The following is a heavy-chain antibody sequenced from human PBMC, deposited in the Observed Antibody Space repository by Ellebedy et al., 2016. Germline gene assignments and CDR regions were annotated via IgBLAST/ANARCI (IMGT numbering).Heavy chain of an antibody. V-gene: IGHV4-31*03. Sequence: SETLSLXCTVSGSSITRVPYYLTWVRQLPGKELEWIGYIYWHGNTYYNPSLNRRATMSIDTSKNQFSLNLRSVTAADTAVYYCARAADAPTAMAGGGIDSWGPGTLVTVSP. CDR1: GSSITRVPYY. J-gene: IGHJ4*02. CDR2: IYWHGNT. D-gene: IGHD5-18*01. CDR3: ARAADAPTAMAGGGIDS.